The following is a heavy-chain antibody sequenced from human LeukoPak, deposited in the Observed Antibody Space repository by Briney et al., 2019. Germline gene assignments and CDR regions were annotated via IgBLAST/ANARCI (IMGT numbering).Heavy chain of an antibody. CDR2: ISYDGSNK. J-gene: IGHJ4*02. D-gene: IGHD2-21*02. V-gene: IGHV3-30*03. CDR1: GFTFSSYG. CDR3: ASPPLYCGGDCYSFDY. Sequence: GGSLRLSCAASGFTFSSYGMHWVRQAPGKGLEWVAVISYDGSNKYYADSVKGRFTISRDNSKNTMYLQMNGLRAEDTAVYYCASPPLYCGGDCYSFDYWGQGTLVTVSS.